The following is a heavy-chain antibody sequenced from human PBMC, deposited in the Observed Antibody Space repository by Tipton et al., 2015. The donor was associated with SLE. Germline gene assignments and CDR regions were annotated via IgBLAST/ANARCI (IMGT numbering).Heavy chain of an antibody. V-gene: IGHV4-39*07. J-gene: IGHJ4*02. D-gene: IGHD3-3*01. CDR3: ATYDFWSGYPFDY. Sequence: TLSLTCTVSGGSISSSSYYWCWIRQPPGKGLEWIGSIYYSGSTYYNPSLKSRVTISVDTSKNQFSLKLSSVTAADTAVYYCATYDFWSGYPFDYWGQGTLVTVSS. CDR1: GGSISSSSYY. CDR2: IYYSGST.